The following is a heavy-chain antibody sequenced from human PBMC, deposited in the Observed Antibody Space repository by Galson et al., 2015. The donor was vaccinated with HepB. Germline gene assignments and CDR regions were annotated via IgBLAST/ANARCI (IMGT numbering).Heavy chain of an antibody. CDR3: AREVVTYCGGDCSDAFDI. Sequence: SVKVSCKASGYTFTDYYMHWVRQAPGQGLDWMGRINPDSGDTNYEQNFQGRVTLTRDTSIITAYMELTRLISDDTAVYYCAREVVTYCGGDCSDAFDIWGQGTMVTVSS. J-gene: IGHJ3*02. V-gene: IGHV1-2*06. CDR2: INPDSGDT. CDR1: GYTFTDYY. D-gene: IGHD2-21*01.